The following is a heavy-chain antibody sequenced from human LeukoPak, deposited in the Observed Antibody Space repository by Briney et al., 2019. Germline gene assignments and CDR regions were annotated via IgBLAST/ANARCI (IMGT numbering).Heavy chain of an antibody. CDR1: GYTFTSYY. Sequence: SVKVSCKASGYTFTSYYMHWVRQAPGQGLEWMGGIIPNFGTANYAQKFQGRVTITADKSTTTAYMELSSLRSEDTAVYYCARALYCSGGSCSDYGSFDSWGQGTVVTVSS. CDR2: IIPNFGTA. D-gene: IGHD2-15*01. V-gene: IGHV1-69*06. CDR3: ARALYCSGGSCSDYGSFDS. J-gene: IGHJ3*02.